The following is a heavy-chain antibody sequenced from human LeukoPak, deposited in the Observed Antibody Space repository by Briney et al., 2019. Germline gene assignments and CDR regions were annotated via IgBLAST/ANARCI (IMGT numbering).Heavy chain of an antibody. V-gene: IGHV3-23*01. D-gene: IGHD3-3*01. CDR1: EFTGFTFSGSA. J-gene: IGHJ4*02. CDR3: ARDIGIFGVIGLHFDY. CDR2: ISGSGAAT. Sequence: PGGPLRLSCAASEFTGFTFSGSAMSWVRQAPGKGLEWVSAISGSGAATFYADSVKGRFTISRDNAKNSLYLQMNSLRAEDTAVYYCARDIGIFGVIGLHFDYWGQGTLVTVSS.